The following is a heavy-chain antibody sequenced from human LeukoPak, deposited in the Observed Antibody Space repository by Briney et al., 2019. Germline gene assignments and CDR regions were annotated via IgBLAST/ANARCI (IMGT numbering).Heavy chain of an antibody. Sequence: SEKVSCKASGGTFSSYAIGWVRQAPGQGLEWMGRIIPILGIANYAQKFQGRVTITADKSTSTAYMELSSLRSEDTAVYYCAKTRGDYDILTGYRPYYYYYGMDVWGQGATVTVSS. V-gene: IGHV1-69*04. D-gene: IGHD3-9*01. CDR3: AKTRGDYDILTGYRPYYYYYGMDV. CDR1: GGTFSSYA. CDR2: IIPILGIA. J-gene: IGHJ6*02.